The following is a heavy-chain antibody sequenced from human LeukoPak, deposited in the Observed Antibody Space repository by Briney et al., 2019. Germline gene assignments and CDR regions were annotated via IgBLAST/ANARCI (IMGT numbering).Heavy chain of an antibody. Sequence: YPPETLSLTCAVYGGSFSGYYWSWIRQPPGKGLEWIGEINHSGSTNYNPSLKSRVTISVDTSKNQFSLKLSSVTAADTAVYYCARGRLTMVRGVIVYYFDYWGQGTLVTVSS. CDR2: INHSGST. J-gene: IGHJ4*02. CDR3: ARGRLTMVRGVIVYYFDY. D-gene: IGHD3-10*01. CDR1: GGSFSGYY. V-gene: IGHV4-34*01.